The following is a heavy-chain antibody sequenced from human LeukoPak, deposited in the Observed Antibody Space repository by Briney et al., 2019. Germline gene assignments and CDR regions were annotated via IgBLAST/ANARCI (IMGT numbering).Heavy chain of an antibody. Sequence: GASVKVSCKASGYTFTSYGISWVRQAPGQGLEWMGWISAYNGNTNYAQKLQGRVTMTTDTSTSTAYMELRSLRSDDTAVYYCARDSSIVGAIPFDYWGQGTLVTVSS. D-gene: IGHD1-26*01. CDR1: GYTFTSYG. CDR3: ARDSSIVGAIPFDY. J-gene: IGHJ4*02. CDR2: ISAYNGNT. V-gene: IGHV1-18*01.